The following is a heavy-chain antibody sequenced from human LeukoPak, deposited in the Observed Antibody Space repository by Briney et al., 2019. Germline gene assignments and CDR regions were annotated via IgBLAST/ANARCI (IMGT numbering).Heavy chain of an antibody. J-gene: IGHJ4*02. CDR2: IYYSGST. Sequence: NSSETLSLTCTVSGGSISSYYWSWIRQPPGKGLEWIGYIYYSGSTNYNPSLKSRVTISVDTSKNQFSLKLNSVTAADTAVYYCARGRDGYNFLNRGEYYYFDYWGQGTLVTVSS. CDR1: GGSISSYY. D-gene: IGHD5-24*01. V-gene: IGHV4-59*08. CDR3: ARGRDGYNFLNRGEYYYFDY.